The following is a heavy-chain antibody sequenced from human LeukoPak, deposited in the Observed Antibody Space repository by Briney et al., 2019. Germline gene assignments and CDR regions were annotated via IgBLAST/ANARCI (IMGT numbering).Heavy chain of an antibody. CDR1: GFTFYVYV. CDR2: IGGDGGHT. D-gene: IGHD3-10*01. V-gene: IGHV3-43*02. J-gene: IGHJ6*02. Sequence: PGGSLSLSCAASGFTFYVYVMHWVRLPPGKGLEWLFLIGGDGGHTYYADSVMGRFTSYRDNNKIYLYLQINSLTSKDSALYYGVRALPGDQVGLDGWGQGTTVCVCS. CDR3: VRALPGDQVGLDG.